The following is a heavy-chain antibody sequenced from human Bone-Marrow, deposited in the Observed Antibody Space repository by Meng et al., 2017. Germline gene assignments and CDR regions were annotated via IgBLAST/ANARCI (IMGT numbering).Heavy chain of an antibody. Sequence: SVKVSCKASGGTFSSYAISWVRQAPGQGLEWMGGIIPIFGTANYAQKFQGRVTITADESTSTAYMELSSLRSEDTDVYYCARSIYDYGDYGPHFGYFDYWGQGTLVTVSS. J-gene: IGHJ4*02. CDR1: GGTFSSYA. CDR2: IIPIFGTA. CDR3: ARSIYDYGDYGPHFGYFDY. V-gene: IGHV1-69*13. D-gene: IGHD4-17*01.